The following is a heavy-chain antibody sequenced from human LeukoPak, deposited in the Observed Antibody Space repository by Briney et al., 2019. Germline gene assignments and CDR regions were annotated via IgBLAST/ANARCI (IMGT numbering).Heavy chain of an antibody. CDR2: ISPNNGNS. CDR1: GYTFSNYG. J-gene: IGHJ4*02. V-gene: IGHV1-18*04. Sequence: ASVKVSCKAAGYTFSNYGINWVRQAPGQGLEWMGWISPNNGNSDYTQNLQGRVTMTTDTSTATAYMELRSLRSDDTAVYYCARDTDSSGPTSFDYWGQGTLVTVSS. D-gene: IGHD6-19*01. CDR3: ARDTDSSGPTSFDY.